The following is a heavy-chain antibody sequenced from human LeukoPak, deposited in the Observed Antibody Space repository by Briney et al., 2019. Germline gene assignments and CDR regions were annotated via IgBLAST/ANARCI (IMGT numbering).Heavy chain of an antibody. D-gene: IGHD1-26*01. CDR2: ISSSSSTI. Sequence: GGSLRLSCAASGFTFSSYSMNWVRQAPGKGLEWVSYISSSSSTIYYADSVKGRFTISRDNAKNSLYPQMNSLRAEDTAVYYCAKDMSGTLGYYGMDVWGQGTTVTVSS. CDR1: GFTFSSYS. J-gene: IGHJ6*02. V-gene: IGHV3-48*01. CDR3: AKDMSGTLGYYGMDV.